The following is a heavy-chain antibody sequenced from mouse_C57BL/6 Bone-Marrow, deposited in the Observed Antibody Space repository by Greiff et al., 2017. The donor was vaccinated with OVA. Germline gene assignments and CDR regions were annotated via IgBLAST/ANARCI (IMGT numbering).Heavy chain of an antibody. CDR3: ARDENWGYFDY. D-gene: IGHD4-1*01. CDR2: ISYDGSN. Sequence: ESGPGLVKPSQSLSLTCSVTGYSITSGYYWNWIRQFPGNKLEWMGYISYDGSNNYNPSLKNRISITRDTSKNQFFLKLNSVTTEDTATYYCARDENWGYFDYWGQGTTLTVSS. CDR1: GYSITSGYY. J-gene: IGHJ2*01. V-gene: IGHV3-6*01.